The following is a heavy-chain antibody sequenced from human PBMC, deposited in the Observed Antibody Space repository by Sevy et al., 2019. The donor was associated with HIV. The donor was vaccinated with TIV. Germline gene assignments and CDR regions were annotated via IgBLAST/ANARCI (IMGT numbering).Heavy chain of an antibody. Sequence: SETLSLTCTVSDGSISSSSYYWGWIRQPPGKGLEWIGSIYYSGSTYYNPSLKSRVTISVDTSKNQFSLKLSSVTAADTAVYYCARLFPLSVAGTFGDGVDYWGQGTLVTVSS. CDR3: ARLFPLSVAGTFGDGVDY. CDR2: IYYSGST. V-gene: IGHV4-39*01. D-gene: IGHD6-19*01. CDR1: DGSISSSSYY. J-gene: IGHJ4*02.